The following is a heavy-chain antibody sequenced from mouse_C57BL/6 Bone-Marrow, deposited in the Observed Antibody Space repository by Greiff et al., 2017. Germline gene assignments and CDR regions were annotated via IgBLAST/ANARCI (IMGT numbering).Heavy chain of an antibody. CDR3: ARDRLRRTEFAY. CDR1: GYTFTSYG. D-gene: IGHD2-2*01. Sequence: QVQLQQSGAELARPGASVKLSCKASGYTFTSYGISWVKQRTGQGLEWIGEIYPRSGNTYYNEKFKGKATLTADKSSSTAYMELRSLTSEDSAVYFCARDRLRRTEFAYWGQGTLVTVSA. CDR2: IYPRSGNT. V-gene: IGHV1-81*01. J-gene: IGHJ3*01.